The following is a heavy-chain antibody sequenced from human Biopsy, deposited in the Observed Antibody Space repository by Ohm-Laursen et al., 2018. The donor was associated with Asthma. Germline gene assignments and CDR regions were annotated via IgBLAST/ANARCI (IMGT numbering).Heavy chain of an antibody. CDR1: GYTFTGYY. CDR2: INPNSGGT. D-gene: IGHD3-9*01. CDR3: ARTYYDFLTGQVNDAFAI. V-gene: IGHV1-2*06. Sequence: SVKVSCKASGYTFTGYYMHWVRQAPGQGLEWMGRINPNSGGTNYAQKFQGRVTMTRDTSISTAYMLLSSLRSEDTAVYYCARTYYDFLTGQVNDAFAIWGQGTMVTVSS. J-gene: IGHJ3*02.